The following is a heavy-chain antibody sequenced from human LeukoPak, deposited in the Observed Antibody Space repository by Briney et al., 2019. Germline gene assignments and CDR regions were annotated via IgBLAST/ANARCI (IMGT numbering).Heavy chain of an antibody. D-gene: IGHD6-13*01. Sequence: KPSETLSLTCTVSSGSISSGDYYWSWIRQPPGKGLEWIGYIYYSGSTYYNPSLKSRVTISVDTSKDQFSLKLSSVTAADTAVYYCAGTTGYSSSWYDYWGQGTLVTVSS. CDR3: AGTTGYSSSWYDY. CDR2: IYYSGST. CDR1: SGSISSGDYY. V-gene: IGHV4-30-4*08. J-gene: IGHJ4*02.